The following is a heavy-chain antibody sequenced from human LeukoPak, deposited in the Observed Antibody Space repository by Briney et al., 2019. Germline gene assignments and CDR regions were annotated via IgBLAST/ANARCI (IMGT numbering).Heavy chain of an antibody. J-gene: IGHJ5*02. V-gene: IGHV4-59*01. CDR2: IHYTGTA. Sequence: LETLSLTCTVSGGSMTSYFWSWIRQPPGKGLEWIGYIHYTGTANYNPSLKSRVTISVDTSKNQFSLKLSAVTAADTAVYYCARGRGGGGTSNNWFDPWGQGTHVIVSS. CDR3: ARGRGGGGTSNNWFDP. D-gene: IGHD2-15*01. CDR1: GGSMTSYF.